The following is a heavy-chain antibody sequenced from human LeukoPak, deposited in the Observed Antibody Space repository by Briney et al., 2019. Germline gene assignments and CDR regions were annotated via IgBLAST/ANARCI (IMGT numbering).Heavy chain of an antibody. J-gene: IGHJ3*02. CDR1: GNTTNTHA. V-gene: IGHV3-64D*06. Sequence: GGPLTLSCPAPGNTTNTHAQHRNRHAPGKGLEYVSGINADGGSTYYADSVRGRFTISRDNSKNTLYLQMSSLRPEDTAVYFCVKTMVTFGGLIRTDAFDIWGQGTMVTVSS. CDR3: VKTMVTFGGLIRTDAFDI. CDR2: INADGGST. D-gene: IGHD3-16*01.